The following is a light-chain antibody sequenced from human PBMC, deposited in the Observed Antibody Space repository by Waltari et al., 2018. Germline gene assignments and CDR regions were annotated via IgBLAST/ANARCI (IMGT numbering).Light chain of an antibody. V-gene: IGKV3-15*01. CDR2: GAS. Sequence: EIVMTQSPATLSVSPGERATLSCRASQSVSSNLAWYQQKPGQAPRLLIYGASTRATGIPARFSGSGSGTEYTLNISSLQSEDFAVYYCQQYNNWPLFTFGQGTRLEMK. CDR1: QSVSSN. CDR3: QQYNNWPLFT. J-gene: IGKJ5*01.